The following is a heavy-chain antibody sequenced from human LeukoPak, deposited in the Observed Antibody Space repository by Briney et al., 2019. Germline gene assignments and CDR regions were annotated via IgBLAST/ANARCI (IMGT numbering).Heavy chain of an antibody. CDR1: GGSISSSRYY. Sequence: SETLSLTCTVSGGSISSSRYYWGGIRQPPGKGLEWIGSIYYSGSTYYNPSLKSRVTISVETSKNQFSLQLSSVTAADTAVYYCARGLGYYYGSGSYAYWGQGTLVTVSS. CDR2: IYYSGST. V-gene: IGHV4-39*07. CDR3: ARGLGYYYGSGSYAY. D-gene: IGHD3-10*01. J-gene: IGHJ4*02.